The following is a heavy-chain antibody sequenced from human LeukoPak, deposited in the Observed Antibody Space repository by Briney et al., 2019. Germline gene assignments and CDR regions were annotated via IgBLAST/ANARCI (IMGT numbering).Heavy chain of an antibody. Sequence: GESLKISCKGSEYSFTNHWIAWVRQMPGKGLEWMGIIYPGDSDARYSPSFQGQVTISADKSISTAYLQWSSLKASDTAMYYCARQGGSYYDYWGQGTLVTVSS. J-gene: IGHJ4*02. CDR3: ARQGGSYYDY. V-gene: IGHV5-51*01. CDR2: IYPGDSDA. CDR1: EYSFTNHW. D-gene: IGHD1-26*01.